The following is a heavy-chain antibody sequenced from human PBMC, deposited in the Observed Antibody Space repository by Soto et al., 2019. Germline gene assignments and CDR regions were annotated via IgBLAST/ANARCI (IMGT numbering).Heavy chain of an antibody. CDR1: GGSVSSGSYY. CDR2: IYYSGST. Sequence: QVQLQESGPGLVKPSETLSLTCTVSGGSVSSGSYYWSWIRQPPGKGLERIGYIYYSGSTNYNPSLKNRLTISVEPSKNQFSLKLSSVTAADTAVYYCARIQLWLIWFDPWGQGTLVTVSS. J-gene: IGHJ5*02. CDR3: ARIQLWLIWFDP. D-gene: IGHD5-18*01. V-gene: IGHV4-61*01.